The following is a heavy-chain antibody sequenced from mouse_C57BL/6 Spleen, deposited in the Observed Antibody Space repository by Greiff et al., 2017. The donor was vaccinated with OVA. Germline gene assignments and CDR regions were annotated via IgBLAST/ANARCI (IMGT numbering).Heavy chain of an antibody. CDR2: INPGSGGT. CDR3: ARSVLLENFDY. V-gene: IGHV1-54*01. Sequence: QVQLQQSGAELVRPGTSVKVSCKASGYAFTNYLIEWVKQRPGQGLEWIGVINPGSGGTNYNEKFKGKATLTADKSSSTAYMQLSSLTSEDSAVYFCARSVLLENFDYWGQGTTLTVSS. D-gene: IGHD1-1*01. CDR1: GYAFTNYL. J-gene: IGHJ2*01.